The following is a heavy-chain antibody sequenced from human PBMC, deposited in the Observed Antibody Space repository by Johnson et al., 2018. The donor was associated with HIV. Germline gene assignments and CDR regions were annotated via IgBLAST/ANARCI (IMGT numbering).Heavy chain of an antibody. D-gene: IGHD3-22*01. CDR1: GFTFSTYA. V-gene: IGHV3-23*04. CDR2: LSGSGANT. J-gene: IGHJ3*02. Sequence: EVQLVESGGGLVQPGGSLRLSCAASGFTFSTYAMSWVRQAPGKGLEWVSSLSGSGANTYYADFVKGRFTISRDNSNNTLYLQMNSLRAEDSALYYCARGTYYYDSSTASDAFDIWGQGTMVTVSS. CDR3: ARGTYYYDSSTASDAFDI.